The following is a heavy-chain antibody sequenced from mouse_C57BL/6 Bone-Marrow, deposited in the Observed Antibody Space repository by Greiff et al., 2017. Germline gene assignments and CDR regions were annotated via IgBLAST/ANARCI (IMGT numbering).Heavy chain of an antibody. V-gene: IGHV1-81*01. CDR3: ARLFAY. CDR2: ITPRSGNT. CDR1: GSTFTRYG. J-gene: IGHJ3*01. Sequence: QVQLQQSGAELARPGASVKLSCKASGSTFTRYGISWVKQSTGQGLEGIGEITPRSGNTYYNEKFKGKATLTADKSSSTAYMELRSLTSEYSAVYFCARLFAYWGQGTLVTVSA.